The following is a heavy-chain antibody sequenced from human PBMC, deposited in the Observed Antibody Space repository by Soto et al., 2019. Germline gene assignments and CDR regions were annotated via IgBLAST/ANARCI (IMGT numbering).Heavy chain of an antibody. V-gene: IGHV1-18*01. Sequence: QVQLVQSGGEVKRPGASVKVSCKTSGYTFSNYGITWVRQAPGQPLEWLGWISLYSDGTNYAQKFAGRVSRTTDTSTTTAYMELRSLRSDDTAVYYCARVVPGAEAWFGPWGQGTLVTVSS. CDR3: ARVVPGAEAWFGP. CDR2: ISLYSDGT. CDR1: GYTFSNYG. D-gene: IGHD2-2*01. J-gene: IGHJ5*02.